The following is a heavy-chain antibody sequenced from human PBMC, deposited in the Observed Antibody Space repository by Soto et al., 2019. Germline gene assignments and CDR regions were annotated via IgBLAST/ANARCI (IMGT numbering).Heavy chain of an antibody. CDR1: GYTFSGYY. CDR3: AREEGWFDP. J-gene: IGHJ5*02. V-gene: IGHV1-18*04. CDR2: ISAYNGNT. Sequence: VKVSCKASGYTFSGYYMHWVRQAPGQGLEWMGWISAYNGNTNYAQKLQGRVTMTTDTSTSTAYMELRSLRSDDTAVYYCAREEGWFDPWGQGTLVTVSS.